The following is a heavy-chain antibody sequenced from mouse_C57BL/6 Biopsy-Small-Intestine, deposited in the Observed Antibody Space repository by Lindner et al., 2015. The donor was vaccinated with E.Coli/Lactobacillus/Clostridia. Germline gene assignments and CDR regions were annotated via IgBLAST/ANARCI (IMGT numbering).Heavy chain of an antibody. V-gene: IGHV1-19*01. CDR2: INPYNGGT. D-gene: IGHD6-1*01. Sequence: VQLQESGPELVKPGASVKISCKASGYTFTDYYMNWVKQSHGKSLEWIGVINPYNGGTSYNQKFKGKATLTVDKSSSTAYMELNSLTSEDSAVYYCARSLENAMDYWGQGTSVTVSS. J-gene: IGHJ4*01. CDR3: ARSLENAMDY. CDR1: GYTFTDYY.